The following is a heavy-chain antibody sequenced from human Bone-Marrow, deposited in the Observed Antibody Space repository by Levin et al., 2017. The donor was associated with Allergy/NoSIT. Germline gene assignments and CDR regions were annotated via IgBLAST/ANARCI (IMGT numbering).Heavy chain of an antibody. J-gene: IGHJ4*02. D-gene: IGHD5-12*01. Sequence: AGGSLRLSCAASGFTFSSYSMNWVRQAPGKGLEWLSYINSDSNTIYYADSLKGRFTISRDNAKNSLYLQMNGLRDEDTAVYFCARESYSDFDSDYWGQGTLVTVSS. CDR2: INSDSNTI. CDR3: ARESYSDFDSDY. V-gene: IGHV3-48*02. CDR1: GFTFSSYS.